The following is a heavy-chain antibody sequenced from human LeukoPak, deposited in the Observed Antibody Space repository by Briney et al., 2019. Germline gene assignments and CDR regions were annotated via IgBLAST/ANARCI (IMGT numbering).Heavy chain of an antibody. CDR2: IYYSGGT. D-gene: IGHD6-6*01. CDR3: GSLATPGLYFDY. J-gene: IGHJ4*02. CDR1: GGSINYYY. V-gene: IGHV4-59*01. Sequence: PSETLSLTCTVSGGSINYYYWMWIRQPPGKGLEWIGYIYYSGGTHYNPSLKSRVTMLVDTSKNQFSLKLTAVTAADTAVYYCGSLATPGLYFDYWGLGTLVTVSS.